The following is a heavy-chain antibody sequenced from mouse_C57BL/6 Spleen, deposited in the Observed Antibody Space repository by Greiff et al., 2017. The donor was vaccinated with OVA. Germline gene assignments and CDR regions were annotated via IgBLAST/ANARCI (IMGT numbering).Heavy chain of an antibody. CDR2: INPYNGGT. J-gene: IGHJ1*03. Sequence: VQLQQSGPVLVKPGASVKMSCKASGYTFTDYYMNWVKQSHGKSLEWIGVINPYNGGTSSNQKFKGKATLTVDKSSSTAYMELNSLTSEDSAVYYCASYYWYFDGWGTGTTGTVSS. CDR1: GYTFTDYY. CDR3: ASYYWYFDG. V-gene: IGHV1-19*01.